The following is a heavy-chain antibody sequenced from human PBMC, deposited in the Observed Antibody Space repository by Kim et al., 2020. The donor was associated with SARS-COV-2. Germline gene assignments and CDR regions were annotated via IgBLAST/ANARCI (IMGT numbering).Heavy chain of an antibody. CDR1: GGSISSYY. Sequence: SETLSLTCTVSGGSISSYYWSWIRQPPGEGLEWIGYIYYSGSTNYNPSLKSRVTISVDTSKNQFSLKLSSVTAADTAVYYCARKVEKGVATMGDAFDIWGQGTMVTVSS. J-gene: IGHJ3*02. V-gene: IGHV4-59*01. D-gene: IGHD5-12*01. CDR3: ARKVEKGVATMGDAFDI. CDR2: IYYSGST.